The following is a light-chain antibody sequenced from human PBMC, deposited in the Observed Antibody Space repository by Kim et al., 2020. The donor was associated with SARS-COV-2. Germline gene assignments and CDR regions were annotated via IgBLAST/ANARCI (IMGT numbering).Light chain of an antibody. CDR1: NIGSKS. J-gene: IGLJ1*01. Sequence: PGKTARITCGGNNIGSKSVHGYQQKPGQAPVLVVYDDSDRPSGIPERFSGSNSGNTATLTISRVEAGDEADYYCQVWDSSSDRLYVFGTGTKVTVL. V-gene: IGLV3-21*03. CDR2: DDS. CDR3: QVWDSSSDRLYV.